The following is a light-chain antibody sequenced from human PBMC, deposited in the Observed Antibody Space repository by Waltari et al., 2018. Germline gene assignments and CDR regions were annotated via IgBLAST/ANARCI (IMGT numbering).Light chain of an antibody. CDR2: GGS. J-gene: IGKJ2*03. Sequence: DILLPQSPATLSVSPGETATLSCRASQSVKSSLAWYQQKPGQAPRLPIYGGSAKATGTPARFSGFGSETEFTLTISSLQSEDFAVYYCQHYSWPPYSFGQGTNVEIK. V-gene: IGKV3-15*01. CDR1: QSVKSS. CDR3: QHYSWPPYS.